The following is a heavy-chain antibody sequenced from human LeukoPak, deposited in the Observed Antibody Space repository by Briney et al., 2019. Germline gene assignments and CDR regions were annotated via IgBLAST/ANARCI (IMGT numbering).Heavy chain of an antibody. D-gene: IGHD6-6*01. J-gene: IGHJ5*02. CDR2: INHSGST. CDR1: GGSFSGYY. Sequence: SETLSLTCAVYGGSFSGYYWSRIRQPPGKGLEWIGEINHSGSTNYNPSLKSRVTISVDTSKNQFSLKLSSVTAADTAVYYCARRGAPIAARWFDPWGQGTLVTVSS. CDR3: ARRGAPIAARWFDP. V-gene: IGHV4-34*01.